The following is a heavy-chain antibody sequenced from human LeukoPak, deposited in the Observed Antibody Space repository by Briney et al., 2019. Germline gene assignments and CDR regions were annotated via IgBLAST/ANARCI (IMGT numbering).Heavy chain of an antibody. J-gene: IGHJ4*02. D-gene: IGHD1-26*01. CDR3: AKEIVGAPTPGAY. Sequence: PSETLSLTCTVSGGSIVSYYWSWIRQPPGKGLEWIGYIYYTGNTNYNPSLKSRVTISVDTSKNQIALELTSVTAADTAVYYCAKEIVGAPTPGAYWGQGILVTVSS. CDR1: GGSIVSYY. CDR2: IYYTGNT. V-gene: IGHV4-59*12.